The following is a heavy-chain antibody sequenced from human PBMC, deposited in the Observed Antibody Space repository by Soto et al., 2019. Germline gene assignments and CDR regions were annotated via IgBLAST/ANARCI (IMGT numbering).Heavy chain of an antibody. D-gene: IGHD3-3*01. CDR1: GFTFSSYG. CDR2: IWCDGSNK. J-gene: IGHJ6*02. CDR3: ARDPHMDYDFWSGYPTYYGMDV. Sequence: PGGSLRLSCAASGFTFSSYGMHWVRQAPGKGLEWVAVIWCDGSNKYYADSVKGRFTISRDNSKNTLYLQMNSLRAEDTAVYYCARDPHMDYDFWSGYPTYYGMDVWGQGTTVTVSS. V-gene: IGHV3-33*01.